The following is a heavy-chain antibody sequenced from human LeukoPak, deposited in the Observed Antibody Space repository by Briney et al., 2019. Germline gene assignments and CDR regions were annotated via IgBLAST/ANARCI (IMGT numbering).Heavy chain of an antibody. J-gene: IGHJ5*02. CDR1: GFTFSSYA. V-gene: IGHV3-23*01. D-gene: IGHD3-3*01. Sequence: GGSLRLSCAASGFTFSSYAMSWVRQAPGKGLEWVSAISGSGGSTYYADSVKGRFTISRDNSKNTLYLQMNSLRAEDTAVYYCARVNDGFWSGYYPNWFDPWGQGTLVTVSS. CDR3: ARVNDGFWSGYYPNWFDP. CDR2: ISGSGGST.